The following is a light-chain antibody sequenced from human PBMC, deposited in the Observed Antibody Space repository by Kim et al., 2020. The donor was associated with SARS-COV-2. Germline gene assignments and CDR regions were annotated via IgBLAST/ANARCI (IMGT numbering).Light chain of an antibody. CDR2: NNN. V-gene: IGLV1-44*01. Sequence: GQRVIISCSRSSSNIRRNTVNWYQQFPGTAPNLLIYNNNRRPAGLPGRFAGSKSGTSASLAISGLQSEDEADYYCATWDDSVGGRVFGGGTQLTVL. J-gene: IGLJ3*02. CDR1: SSNIRRNT. CDR3: ATWDDSVGGRV.